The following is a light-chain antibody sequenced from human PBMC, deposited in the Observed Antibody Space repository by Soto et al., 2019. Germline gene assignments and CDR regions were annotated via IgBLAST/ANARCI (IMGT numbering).Light chain of an antibody. J-gene: IGKJ5*01. CDR3: QKYNSAPT. CDR1: QGISNY. V-gene: IGKV1-27*01. CDR2: AAS. Sequence: DIQMTQSPFSLSASVGDRVPITCRASQGISNYLAWYQQKPGKVPKLLIYAASTLQSGVPSRFSGSGSGTDFTLTISSLQPEDVAAYYCQKYNSAPTFGQGTRLEIK.